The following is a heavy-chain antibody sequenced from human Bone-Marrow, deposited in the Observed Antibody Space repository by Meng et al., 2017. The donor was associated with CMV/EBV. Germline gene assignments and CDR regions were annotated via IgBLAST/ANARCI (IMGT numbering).Heavy chain of an antibody. V-gene: IGHV4-38-2*02. D-gene: IGHD2/OR15-2a*01. CDR3: ARAPVLRYFDY. CDR1: GYSISSGYY. CDR2: IYHSGST. J-gene: IGHJ4*02. Sequence: SETLSLTCTVSGYSISSGYYWGWIRQPPGKGLEWIGSIYHSGSTYYNPSLKSRVTISVDTSKNQFSLKLSSVTAADTAVYYCARAPVLRYFDYRGQGTLVTVSS.